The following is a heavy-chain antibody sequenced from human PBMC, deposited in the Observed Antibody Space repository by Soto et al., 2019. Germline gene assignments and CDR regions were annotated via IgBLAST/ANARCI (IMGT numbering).Heavy chain of an antibody. D-gene: IGHD2-2*01. Sequence: GESLKISCKASGYDFTRYLIGWVPQKPGKGLEWMAMIYPGDSDTRDSPSFQGQVTISADKSTSTAYLQWSNLKASDTAMYYCARRRSSTAFDIWGQGTMVTVSS. CDR1: GYDFTRYL. V-gene: IGHV5-51*01. CDR2: IYPGDSDT. CDR3: ARRRSSTAFDI. J-gene: IGHJ3*02.